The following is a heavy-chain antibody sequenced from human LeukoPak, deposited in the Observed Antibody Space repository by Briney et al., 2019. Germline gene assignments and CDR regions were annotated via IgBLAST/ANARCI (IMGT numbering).Heavy chain of an antibody. CDR1: GFTFSDYY. CDR2: IISSGSTI. D-gene: IGHD3-22*01. CDR3: ASSPSPRGIVVVL. Sequence: GGSLRLSCAASGFTFSDYYMSWIRQAPGKGLEWVSYIISSGSTIYYSDSVKGRFTISRDNAKNSLYLQMNSLRAEDTAVYYCASSPSPRGIVVVLGGQGTLVTVSS. J-gene: IGHJ4*02. V-gene: IGHV3-11*01.